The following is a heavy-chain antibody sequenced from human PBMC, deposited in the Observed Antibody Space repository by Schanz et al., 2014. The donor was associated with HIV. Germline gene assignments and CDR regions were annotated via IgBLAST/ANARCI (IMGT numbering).Heavy chain of an antibody. CDR2: INPSGGST. V-gene: IGHV1-46*01. J-gene: IGHJ4*02. CDR3: ATDYLVRDY. D-gene: IGHD2-2*01. Sequence: QVQLVQSGAEVKKPGASVKVSCKASGYTFTGYYMPWVRQAPGQGLEWMGIINPSGGSTSYAQKFQGRVTMTRDTSTSTVYMELSSLRSEDTAIYYCATDYLVRDYWGQGTLVTVSS. CDR1: GYTFTGYY.